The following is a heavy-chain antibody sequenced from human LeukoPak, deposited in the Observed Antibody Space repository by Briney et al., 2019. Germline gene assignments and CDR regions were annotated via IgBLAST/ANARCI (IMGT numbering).Heavy chain of an antibody. Sequence: ASVKVSCKGSGYTFTSYGISWVRQAPGQGLEWMGWISAYNGNTNYAQKLQGRVTMTTDTSTSTAYMELRSLRSDDTAVYFCAREMDSSEAFDIWGQGTLVTVSS. V-gene: IGHV1-18*01. CDR2: ISAYNGNT. D-gene: IGHD3-22*01. CDR3: AREMDSSEAFDI. J-gene: IGHJ3*02. CDR1: GYTFTSYG.